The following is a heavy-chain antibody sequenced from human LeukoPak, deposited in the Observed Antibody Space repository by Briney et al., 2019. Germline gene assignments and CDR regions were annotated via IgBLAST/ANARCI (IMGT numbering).Heavy chain of an antibody. Sequence: ASVKVSCKASGYTFTSYGISWVRQAPGQGLEWVGWISAYNGNTNYAQKLQGRVTMTTDTSTSTAYMELRSLRSDDTAVYYCARVQQLSYYDSSGYFDYWGQGTLVTVSS. CDR1: GYTFTSYG. CDR2: ISAYNGNT. J-gene: IGHJ4*02. CDR3: ARVQQLSYYDSSGYFDY. V-gene: IGHV1-18*01. D-gene: IGHD3-22*01.